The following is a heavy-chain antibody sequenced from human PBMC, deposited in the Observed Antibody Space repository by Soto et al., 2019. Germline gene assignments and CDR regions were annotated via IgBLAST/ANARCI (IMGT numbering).Heavy chain of an antibody. Sequence: QLQLQESGPGLVKPSETLSLTCTVSGGSISSSSHYWGWIRQPPGKGLEWIGSMYYSGNTYYNPSLTSRVTISVATSKNQFSLTLSSVTAADTAVYYCARLTKGYCSGNICFPFWGHGTLVTVSS. CDR2: MYYSGNT. V-gene: IGHV4-39*01. J-gene: IGHJ4*01. CDR1: GGSISSSSHY. CDR3: ARLTKGYCSGNICFPF. D-gene: IGHD2-15*01.